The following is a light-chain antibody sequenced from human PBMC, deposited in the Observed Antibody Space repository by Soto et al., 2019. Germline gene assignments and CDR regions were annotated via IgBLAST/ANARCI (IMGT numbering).Light chain of an antibody. J-gene: IGKJ2*01. Sequence: DIPMTQTPSSLSASVGDRVTITCRASQDIRSYLNWYQHKPGKAPKLLIYAASTLQSGVPSKFSGGGSGTDFTLTINNLQPEDFATYYCQQSFSSPRYTFGQGTKLEIK. CDR1: QDIRSY. V-gene: IGKV1-39*01. CDR2: AAS. CDR3: QQSFSSPRYT.